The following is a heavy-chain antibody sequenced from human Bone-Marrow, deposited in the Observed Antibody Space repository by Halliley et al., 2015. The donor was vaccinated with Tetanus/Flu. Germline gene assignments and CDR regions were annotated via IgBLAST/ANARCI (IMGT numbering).Heavy chain of an antibody. J-gene: IGHJ6*02. Sequence: ISYDGVKKSYADSLKGRFTISRDNSRNTLYLQMDSLRGDDPAVYYCARGEVVVETPRVGGMAVWGQGTTVTVSS. V-gene: IGHV3-30*03. CDR3: ARGEVVVETPRVGGMAV. CDR2: ISYDGVKK. D-gene: IGHD2-15*01.